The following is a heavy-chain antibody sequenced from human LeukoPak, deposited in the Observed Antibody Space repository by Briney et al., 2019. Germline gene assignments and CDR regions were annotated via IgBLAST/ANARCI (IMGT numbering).Heavy chain of an antibody. D-gene: IGHD2-15*01. CDR3: ATVAGDCSGGRCYLLRFDY. V-gene: IGHV3-7*01. CDR1: GFTFSNYW. Sequence: PGGSLRLSCPASGFTFSNYWMSWVRQAPGKGLEWVANIKLDGSEKDYVDSVKGRFTISRVNAKNSLYLQMNSLRGDDTAVYYCATVAGDCSGGRCYLLRFDYWGQGTLVTVSS. CDR2: IKLDGSEK. J-gene: IGHJ4*02.